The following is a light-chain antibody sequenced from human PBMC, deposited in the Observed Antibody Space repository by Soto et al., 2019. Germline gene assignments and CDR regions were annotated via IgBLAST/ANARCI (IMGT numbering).Light chain of an antibody. CDR3: QQYGSSPLT. CDR2: DAS. V-gene: IGKV3-20*01. J-gene: IGKJ4*01. CDR1: ESVGTY. Sequence: EIVLTQSPVILSLSPGERATLSCRASESVGTYLAWYQQRSGQAPRLLIYDASNRATGVPARFSGSGSGTDFTLTISRLEPEDFAVYYCQQYGSSPLTFGGGTKVDNK.